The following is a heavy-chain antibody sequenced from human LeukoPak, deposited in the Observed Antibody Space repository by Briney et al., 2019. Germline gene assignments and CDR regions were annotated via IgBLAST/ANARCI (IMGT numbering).Heavy chain of an antibody. V-gene: IGHV4-59*01. Sequence: SETLSLTCAVSGGSISNYYWSWIRQPPGKGLEWIGYIYYSGSTNYNPSLKSRVTISVDTSKNKFSLKLRSVTAADTAVYYCARVCGGDCYPLGFDPWGQGTLVTVSS. CDR2: IYYSGST. J-gene: IGHJ5*02. CDR3: ARVCGGDCYPLGFDP. CDR1: GGSISNYY. D-gene: IGHD2-21*02.